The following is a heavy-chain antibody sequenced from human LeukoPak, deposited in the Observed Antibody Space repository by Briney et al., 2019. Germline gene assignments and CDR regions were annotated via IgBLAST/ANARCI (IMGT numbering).Heavy chain of an antibody. V-gene: IGHV5-51*01. CDR3: ATPRSLTGSPQDAFDI. CDR2: VYPGDSDT. CDR1: GFSFSTYW. D-gene: IGHD7-27*01. J-gene: IGHJ3*02. Sequence: GASLQISCKGAGFSFSTYWIGWGRRMPGKGLEWMGIVYPGDSDTRYSPSFQGQVTISADKSTSTAYLRWRSLKASDTAMYYCATPRSLTGSPQDAFDIWGQGTMVTVSS.